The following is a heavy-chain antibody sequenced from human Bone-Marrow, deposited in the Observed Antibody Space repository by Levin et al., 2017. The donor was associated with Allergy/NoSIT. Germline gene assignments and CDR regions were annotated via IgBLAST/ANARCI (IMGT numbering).Heavy chain of an antibody. CDR1: GYTFISYY. Sequence: VASVKVSCKASGYTFISYYMHWVRQAPGQGLEWMGIINPSDGGTTYAQKFRGRVAMTRDTSTSTVYMELSSLTSEDTAVYYCARNGGPIDYWGQGTLVTVSS. J-gene: IGHJ4*02. CDR2: INPSDGGT. D-gene: IGHD3-10*01. V-gene: IGHV1-46*01. CDR3: ARNGGPIDY.